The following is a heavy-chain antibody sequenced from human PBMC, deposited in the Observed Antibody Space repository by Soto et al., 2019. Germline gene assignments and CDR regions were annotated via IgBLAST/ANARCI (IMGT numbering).Heavy chain of an antibody. CDR2: INHSGST. D-gene: IGHD6-13*01. J-gene: IGHJ4*02. CDR1: GGSFSGYY. V-gene: IGHV4-34*01. CDR3: ARGAAAGLFDY. Sequence: SETLSLTCAVYGGSFSGYYWSWIRQPPGKGLEWIGEINHSGSTNYNPSLKSRVTISVDTSKNQFSLKLSSVTAADTAVYYCARGAAAGLFDYWGQGTLVTVSS.